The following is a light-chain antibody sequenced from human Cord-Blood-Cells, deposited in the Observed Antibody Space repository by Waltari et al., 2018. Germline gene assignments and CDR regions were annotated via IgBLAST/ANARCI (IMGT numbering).Light chain of an antibody. V-gene: IGLV2-14*01. CDR1: SSDVGGYNY. CDR3: SSYTSISTLV. J-gene: IGLJ2*01. CDR2: DVS. Sequence: QSALTQPASVSGSPGQSITISCTGPSSDVGGYNYVSCYQQHPGKAPKLMSYDVSNRPSWVSNRFSGSKSGNTSSLTISGLQAEDEADYYCSSYTSISTLVFGGGTKLTVL.